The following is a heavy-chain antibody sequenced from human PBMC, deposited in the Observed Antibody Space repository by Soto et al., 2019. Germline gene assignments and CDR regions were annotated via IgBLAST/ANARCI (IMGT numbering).Heavy chain of an antibody. CDR1: GGSVTSGATY. V-gene: IGHV4-31*11. CDR3: ATIGFNNAAFDI. Sequence: SETLSLTCAVSGGSVTSGATYWGWVRQPPGKGLEWIGYIYSSGGTFYNSSLESRITISTDTSMNQFSLRMESMTVADTAVYYCATIGFNNAAFDIWGQGTMVT. CDR2: IYSSGGT. D-gene: IGHD2-15*01. J-gene: IGHJ3*02.